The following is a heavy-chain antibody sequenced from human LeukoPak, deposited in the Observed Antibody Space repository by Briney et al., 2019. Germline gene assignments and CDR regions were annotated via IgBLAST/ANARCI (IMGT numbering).Heavy chain of an antibody. CDR3: AIPGHYDILTGYCF. CDR2: ISGSGGST. J-gene: IGHJ4*02. CDR1: GFTFSNYA. D-gene: IGHD3-9*01. Sequence: PGGSLRLSCAASGFTFSNYAMSWVRQAPGKGLEWVSAISGSGGSTYYADSVKGRFTISRDNSKNTLYLQMNSLRAEDTAVYYCAIPGHYDILTGYCFWGQGTLVTVSS. V-gene: IGHV3-23*01.